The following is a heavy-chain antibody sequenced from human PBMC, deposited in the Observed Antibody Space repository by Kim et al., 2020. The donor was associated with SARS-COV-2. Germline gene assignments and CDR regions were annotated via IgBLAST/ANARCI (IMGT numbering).Heavy chain of an antibody. V-gene: IGHV3-23*01. CDR3: AKVEEADGGF. Sequence: GGSLRLSCAVSGVTFYNLALSWVRQAPGKGLEWVASIRGSGVGTYYADSVKGRFIVSRDNSKNELYLQMNRLRVDDTAMYYCAKVEEADGGFWGQGTLVT. J-gene: IGHJ4*02. CDR2: IRGSGVGT. D-gene: IGHD3-16*01. CDR1: GVTFYNLA.